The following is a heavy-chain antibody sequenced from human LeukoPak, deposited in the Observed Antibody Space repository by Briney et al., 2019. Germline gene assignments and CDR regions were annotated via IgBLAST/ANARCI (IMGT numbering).Heavy chain of an antibody. CDR2: IYSGGST. J-gene: IGHJ3*02. V-gene: IGHV3-66*01. CDR3: ARDPQYWGRGAFDI. D-gene: IGHD3-16*01. Sequence: GGSLRLSCAASGFTVSSNYMSWVRQAPGKGLEWVSGIYSGGSTYYADSVKGRFTISRDNSKNTLYLQMNSLRAEDTAVYYCARDPQYWGRGAFDIWGQGTMVTVSS. CDR1: GFTVSSNY.